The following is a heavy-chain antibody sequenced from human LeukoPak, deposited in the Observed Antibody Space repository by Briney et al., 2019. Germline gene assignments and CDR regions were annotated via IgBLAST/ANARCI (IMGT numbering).Heavy chain of an antibody. V-gene: IGHV1-18*01. Sequence: ASVTVSFKASGYTFTSYGISWVRQAPGQGLEWMGWISAYNGNTNYAQKLQGRVTMTTDTSTSTAYMELRSLRSDDTAVYYCARDLSITEDSGLLDYWGQGTLVTVSS. J-gene: IGHJ4*02. CDR2: ISAYNGNT. CDR3: ARDLSITEDSGLLDY. D-gene: IGHD5-12*01. CDR1: GYTFTSYG.